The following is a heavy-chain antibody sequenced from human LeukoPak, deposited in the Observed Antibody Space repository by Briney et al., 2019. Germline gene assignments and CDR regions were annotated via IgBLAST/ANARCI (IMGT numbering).Heavy chain of an antibody. CDR2: IKQDGSEK. CDR3: ARGGAGVCFFDY. CDR1: GFTFSSNG. D-gene: IGHD2-8*01. V-gene: IGHV3-7*03. Sequence: PGGSLRLTCAASGFTFSSNGMSWVRQAPRQGLERVANIKQDGSEKYYVDSVKGRFTISRDNAKNSLYLQMNSLRAEDTAVYYCARGGAGVCFFDYWCQGILVTVSS. J-gene: IGHJ4*02.